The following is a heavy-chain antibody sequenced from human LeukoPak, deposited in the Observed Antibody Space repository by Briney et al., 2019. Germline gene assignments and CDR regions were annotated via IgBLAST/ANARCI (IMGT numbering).Heavy chain of an antibody. J-gene: IGHJ4*02. CDR2: ISGLGDRT. D-gene: IGHD6-19*01. CDR3: ARPSVAGHYGRFGY. V-gene: IGHV3-23*01. CDR1: GFTFSSYA. Sequence: GGSLRLSCAASGFTFSSYAMSGVRQAPGKGLECVSLISGLGDRTDYADSVKGRLTQSRDKSTDTVYLQMKSLRAEDTALYYCARPSVAGHYGRFGYWGQGALVTVSS.